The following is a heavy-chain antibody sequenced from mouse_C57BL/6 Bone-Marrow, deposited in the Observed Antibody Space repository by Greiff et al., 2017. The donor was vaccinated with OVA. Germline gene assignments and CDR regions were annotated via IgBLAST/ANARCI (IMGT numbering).Heavy chain of an antibody. Sequence: QVTLKESGPGLLQPSQTLSLTCSFSGFSLSTYGMGVGWIRQPPGKGLVWLAHLWWDDDKYYNPALKSRLTISKDTSKTPVCLQIANVDTADTATYYVAQIDWGNYFDYWCQGTTLTVSS. CDR3: AQIDWGNYFDY. CDR2: LWWDDDK. CDR1: GFSLSTYGMG. D-gene: IGHD4-1*01. J-gene: IGHJ2*01. V-gene: IGHV8-8*01.